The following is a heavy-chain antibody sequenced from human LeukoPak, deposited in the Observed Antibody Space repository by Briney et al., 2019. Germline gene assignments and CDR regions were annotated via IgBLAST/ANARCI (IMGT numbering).Heavy chain of an antibody. V-gene: IGHV3-9*01. CDR2: VSWNSGSI. CDR3: AKGSSYYYDSSGYLGYFDY. J-gene: IGHJ4*02. Sequence: GGSLRLSCAASGFTFDDYAMHWVRHAPGKGLEWVSGVSWNSGSIGYADSVKGRFTISRDNAKNSLYLQMNSLRAEDTALYYCAKGSSYYYDSSGYLGYFDYWGQGTLVTVSS. D-gene: IGHD3-22*01. CDR1: GFTFDDYA.